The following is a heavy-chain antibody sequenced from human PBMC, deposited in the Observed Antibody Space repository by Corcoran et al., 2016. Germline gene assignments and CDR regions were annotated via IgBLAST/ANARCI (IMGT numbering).Heavy chain of an antibody. CDR2: MNPNSGNT. V-gene: IGHV1-8*01. D-gene: IGHD2-15*01. CDR1: GYTFTSYD. J-gene: IGHJ6*02. Sequence: QVQLVQSGAEVKKPGASVKVSCKASGYTFTSYDINWVRQATGQGLEWMGWMNPNSGNTGYAQKFQGRVTMTRNTSISTAYMELSSLRSEDTAVDYCAVGATGYCSGGSCDGVYYYYYGMDVWGHGTTVTVSS. CDR3: AVGATGYCSGGSCDGVYYYYYGMDV.